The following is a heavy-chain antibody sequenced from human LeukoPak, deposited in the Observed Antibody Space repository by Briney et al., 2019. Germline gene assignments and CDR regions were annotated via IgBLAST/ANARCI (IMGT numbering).Heavy chain of an antibody. Sequence: SETLSLTCTVSGDSMNNYYWSWIRQPPGKGLEWIGNINYSGSTNSNPSLKSRATISVDMSRKHFFLDLSSVTAADTAVYYCARTVHYSGTSDQYTGGWYYFDFWGQGTLVTVSS. CDR2: INYSGST. D-gene: IGHD3-10*01. V-gene: IGHV4-59*01. CDR3: ARTVHYSGTSDQYTGGWYYFDF. J-gene: IGHJ4*02. CDR1: GDSMNNYY.